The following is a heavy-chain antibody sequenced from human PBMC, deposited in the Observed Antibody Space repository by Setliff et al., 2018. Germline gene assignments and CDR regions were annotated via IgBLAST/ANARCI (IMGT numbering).Heavy chain of an antibody. J-gene: IGHJ6*03. CDR2: IIPILGIA. V-gene: IGHV1-69*10. Sequence: SVKVSCKASGYTFTSYGISWVRQAPGQGLEWMGGIIPILGIANYAQKFQGRVTMTRDTSTSTVYMDMSSLGSEDTAVYYCARHSYGPHDYYYYYMDVWGKGTTVTVSS. D-gene: IGHD5-18*01. CDR3: ARHSYGPHDYYYYYMDV. CDR1: GYTFTSYG.